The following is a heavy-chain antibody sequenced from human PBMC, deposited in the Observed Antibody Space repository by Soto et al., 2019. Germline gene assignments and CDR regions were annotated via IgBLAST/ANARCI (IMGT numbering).Heavy chain of an antibody. CDR1: GFIFSSYG. Sequence: PGGSLRLSCAASGFIFSSYGMHWVRQGPGKGLEWVAVIWYDGSNKYYADSVKGRFTISRDNSKNTLYLQMNSLRAEDTAVYYCARELYGSGSHPSHYYYGMDVWGQGTTVTVSS. V-gene: IGHV3-33*01. CDR3: ARELYGSGSHPSHYYYGMDV. CDR2: IWYDGSNK. D-gene: IGHD3-10*01. J-gene: IGHJ6*02.